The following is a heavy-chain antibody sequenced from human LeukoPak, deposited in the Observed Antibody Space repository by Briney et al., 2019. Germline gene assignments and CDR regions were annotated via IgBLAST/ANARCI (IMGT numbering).Heavy chain of an antibody. CDR1: GFTFSSYE. CDR3: ARGYDFWSGYSGFDY. D-gene: IGHD3-3*01. V-gene: IGHV3-48*03. CDR2: ISSSGSTI. J-gene: IGHJ4*02. Sequence: GGSLRLSCAASGFTFSSYEMNWVRQAPGKGLEWVSYISSSGSTIYYADSVKGRFTISRDNAKNSLYRQMNSLRAEDTAVYYCARGYDFWSGYSGFDYWGQGTLSPSPQ.